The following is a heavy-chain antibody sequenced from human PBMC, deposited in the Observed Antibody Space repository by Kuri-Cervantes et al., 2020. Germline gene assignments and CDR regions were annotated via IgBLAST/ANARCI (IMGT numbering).Heavy chain of an antibody. CDR2: IIPIFGTA. CDR1: GGTFSSYA. D-gene: IGHD3-22*01. Sequence: SVKVSCKASGGTFSSYAISWVRQAPGQGLEWMGGIIPIFGTANYAQKFQGRVTITADESTSTAYMELSSLRSEDTAVDYCARSGYYDSSGSVDYWGQGTLVTVSS. J-gene: IGHJ4*02. V-gene: IGHV1-69*13. CDR3: ARSGYYDSSGSVDY.